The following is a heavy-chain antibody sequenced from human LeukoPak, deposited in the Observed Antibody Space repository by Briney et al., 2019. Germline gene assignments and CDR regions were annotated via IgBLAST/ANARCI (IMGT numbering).Heavy chain of an antibody. Sequence: GGSLRLSCAASGFTLSSYAMHWVRQAPGKGLEWVAVISYDGSNKYYADSVKGRFTISRDNSKNTLYLQMNSLRAEDTAVYYCARDRRTLHGAADYWGQGTLVTVSS. CDR3: ARDRRTLHGAADY. D-gene: IGHD4-11*01. CDR2: ISYDGSNK. V-gene: IGHV3-30*04. CDR1: GFTLSSYA. J-gene: IGHJ4*02.